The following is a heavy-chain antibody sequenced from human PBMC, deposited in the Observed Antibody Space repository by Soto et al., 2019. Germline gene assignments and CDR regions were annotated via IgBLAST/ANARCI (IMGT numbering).Heavy chain of an antibody. V-gene: IGHV4-59*02. Sequence: QVQLQESGPGLVKPSETLSLTCTVSGGSVSNYYWSWIRQPPGKGLEWIGHIFYSGITNYNPSLKSRVTISVDTSKNQVSLKLSSVTAADTAVYYCARAPTAMISGRIFDYWGQGTLVTVSS. J-gene: IGHJ4*02. D-gene: IGHD2-2*01. CDR1: GGSVSNYY. CDR2: IFYSGIT. CDR3: ARAPTAMISGRIFDY.